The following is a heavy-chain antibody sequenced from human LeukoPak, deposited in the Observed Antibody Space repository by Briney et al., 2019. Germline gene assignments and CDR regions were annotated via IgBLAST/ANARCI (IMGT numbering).Heavy chain of an antibody. J-gene: IGHJ4*02. CDR2: IYYSGNT. CDR3: ARVTGYMIEDYFDY. Sequence: SETLSLTCTVSGDSISTSNSYWGWIRQPPWKGLEWIGSIYYSGNTYYNPSLKSRVTISVDTSKNQFSLRLSSVTAADTAVYYCARVTGYMIEDYFDYWGQGTLVTVSS. D-gene: IGHD3-22*01. CDR1: GDSISTSNSY. V-gene: IGHV4-39*07.